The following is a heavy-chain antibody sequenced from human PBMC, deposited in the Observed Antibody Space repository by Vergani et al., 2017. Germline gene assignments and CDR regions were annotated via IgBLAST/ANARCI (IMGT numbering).Heavy chain of an antibody. J-gene: IGHJ4*02. CDR3: ARALRFLEWLLLDY. V-gene: IGHV3-48*04. D-gene: IGHD3-3*01. CDR2: IRSSSSTI. Sequence: EVQLVESGGGLVQPGGSLRLSCAASGFTFSSYSMNWVRQAPGKGLEWVSYIRSSSSTIYYADSVKGRFTISRDNAKNSLYLQMNSLRAEDTAAYYCARALRFLEWLLLDYWGQGTLVTVSS. CDR1: GFTFSSYS.